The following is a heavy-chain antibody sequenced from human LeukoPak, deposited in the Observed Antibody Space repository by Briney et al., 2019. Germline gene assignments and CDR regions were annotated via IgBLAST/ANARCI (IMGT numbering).Heavy chain of an antibody. CDR2: ITSDGSNT. J-gene: IGHJ5*01. CDR3: AKDRPDYYHSSGHSYRQNGDS. CDR1: GFTFTIYA. D-gene: IGHD3-22*01. V-gene: IGHV3-23*01. Sequence: PGGSLGLSCAASGFTFTIYAMRWVRQAPGKGLEWVSSITSDGSNTWYADSVKGRFTISRDNSKNTLSLQMNSLRAEDTAIYYCAKDRPDYYHSSGHSYRQNGDSWGHGTLVTVSS.